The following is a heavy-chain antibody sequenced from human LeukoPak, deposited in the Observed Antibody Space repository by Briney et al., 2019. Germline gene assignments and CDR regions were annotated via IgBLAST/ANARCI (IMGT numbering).Heavy chain of an antibody. V-gene: IGHV3-74*01. CDR3: AREKQQRGFDN. D-gene: IGHD6-13*01. Sequence: GGSLRLSCATSGFTFNSYWVHWVRQAPGKGLVWVSRISGDGNITNYADSVKGRFTISRDNAENTLYLQMNTLRADDTAVYYCAREKQQRGFDNWGQGTLVTVSS. J-gene: IGHJ4*02. CDR2: ISGDGNIT. CDR1: GFTFNSYW.